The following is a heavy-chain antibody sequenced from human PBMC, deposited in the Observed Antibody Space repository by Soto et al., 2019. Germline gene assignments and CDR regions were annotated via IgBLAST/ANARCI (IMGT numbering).Heavy chain of an antibody. J-gene: IGHJ6*02. CDR3: ARMGSQRYYYYGMDV. Sequence: EVQLVESGGGLVKPGGSLRLSCAASGFTFSSYSMNWVRQAPGKGLEWVSSISSSSSYIYYADSVKGRFTISRDNAKNSLYLQMNSLGAEETAVYYCARMGSQRYYYYGMDVWGQGTTVTVSS. V-gene: IGHV3-21*01. D-gene: IGHD6-25*01. CDR2: ISSSSSYI. CDR1: GFTFSSYS.